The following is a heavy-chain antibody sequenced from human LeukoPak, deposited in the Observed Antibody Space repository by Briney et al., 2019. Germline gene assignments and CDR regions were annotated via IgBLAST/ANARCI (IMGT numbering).Heavy chain of an antibody. Sequence: VGSLRLSCAASGFTFSRYWMHWVRQAPGKGLVWGSRINSDGSSTSYADSVKGRFTISRDNAKNTLYLQMNSLRAEDTAVYYCARDSCSPRVYPNYFDYWGQGTLVTVSS. CDR2: INSDGSST. V-gene: IGHV3-74*01. CDR1: GFTFSRYW. J-gene: IGHJ4*02. D-gene: IGHD5/OR15-5a*01. CDR3: ARDSCSPRVYPNYFDY.